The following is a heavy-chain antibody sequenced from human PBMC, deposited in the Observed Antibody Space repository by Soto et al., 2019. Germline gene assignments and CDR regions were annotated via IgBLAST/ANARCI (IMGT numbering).Heavy chain of an antibody. CDR2: IDPSDLYT. V-gene: IGHV5-10-1*01. CDR3: VKGCIPDRGYPRAYRYYVYGMDV. CDR1: GYSFTTYW. J-gene: IGHJ6*02. D-gene: IGHD5-18*01. Sequence: PGEALKISSKGSGYSFTTYWISWVRQMPWKGLEWLGRIDPSDLYTNYSPFFQGHVTISAYKSISTAYLQWSSLKASDTAMYYCVKGCIPDRGYPRAYRYYVYGMDVCG.